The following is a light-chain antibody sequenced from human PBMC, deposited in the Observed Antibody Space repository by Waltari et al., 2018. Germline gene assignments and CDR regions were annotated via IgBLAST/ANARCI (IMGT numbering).Light chain of an antibody. CDR3: QQHYTAPIT. V-gene: IGKV4-1*01. Sequence: DIVMTQSPDSLALSLGQRATINCKSSQSVLHSSKNKNHLAWYQQKPGQPLKLLIYWASTRESGVPDRFSGSGSGTDFTLTISSLQAEDVAVYYCQQHYTAPITFGQGTRLDIK. CDR1: QSVLHSSKNKNH. CDR2: WAS. J-gene: IGKJ5*01.